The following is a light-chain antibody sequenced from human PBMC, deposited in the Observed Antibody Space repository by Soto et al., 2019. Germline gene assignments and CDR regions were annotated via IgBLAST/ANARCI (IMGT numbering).Light chain of an antibody. CDR2: KAS. V-gene: IGKV1-5*03. CDR1: QSISSW. Sequence: DIQMTQSPSTLSASVGDRVTITCRASQSISSWLAWFQQQPGKAPKLLIYKASSLESGVPSRFSGSGSGTEFTLTISSLRPDDVATYYCQQYKNYPVTFGQGTKVEIK. CDR3: QQYKNYPVT. J-gene: IGKJ1*01.